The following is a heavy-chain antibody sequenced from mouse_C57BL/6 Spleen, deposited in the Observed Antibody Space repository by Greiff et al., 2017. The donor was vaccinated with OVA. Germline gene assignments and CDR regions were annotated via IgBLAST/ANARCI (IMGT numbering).Heavy chain of an antibody. Sequence: EVQVVESEGGLVQPGSSMKLSCTASGFTFSDYYMAWVRQVPEKGLEWVANINYDGSSTYYLDSLKSRFIISRDNAKNILYLQMSRLKSEDTATYYCAREKEGYGNFDYWGQGTTLTVSS. CDR1: GFTFSDYY. V-gene: IGHV5-16*01. D-gene: IGHD2-10*02. CDR3: AREKEGYGNFDY. CDR2: INYDGSST. J-gene: IGHJ2*01.